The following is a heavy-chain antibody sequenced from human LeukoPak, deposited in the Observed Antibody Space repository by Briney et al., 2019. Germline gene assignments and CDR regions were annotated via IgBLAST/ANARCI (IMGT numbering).Heavy chain of an antibody. V-gene: IGHV3-21*01. CDR2: ISSSSSYI. J-gene: IGHJ6*03. CDR1: GFTFSSYS. CDR3: GRAGGGNYYYYYMDV. Sequence: GGSLRLSCAASGFTFSSYSMNWVRQAPGKGLEWVSSISSSSSYIYYADSVKGRFTISRDNAKNSLYLQMNSLRAEDTAVYYCGRAGGGNYYYYYMDVWGKGTTVSVSS. D-gene: IGHD3-16*01.